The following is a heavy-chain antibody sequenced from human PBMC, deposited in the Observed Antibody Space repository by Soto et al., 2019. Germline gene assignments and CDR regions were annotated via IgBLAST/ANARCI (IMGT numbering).Heavy chain of an antibody. Sequence: QVQLVQSGAEVTKPGSSVKVSCKASGGTFSSYAISWVRQAPGQGLEWMGGIIPIFGTANYAQKFQGRVTITADESTSTAYMELSSLRSEDTAVYYCAREGPGIAAAGIAGGYYYGMDVWGQGTTVTVSS. CDR3: AREGPGIAAAGIAGGYYYGMDV. D-gene: IGHD6-13*01. V-gene: IGHV1-69*01. CDR2: IIPIFGTA. CDR1: GGTFSSYA. J-gene: IGHJ6*02.